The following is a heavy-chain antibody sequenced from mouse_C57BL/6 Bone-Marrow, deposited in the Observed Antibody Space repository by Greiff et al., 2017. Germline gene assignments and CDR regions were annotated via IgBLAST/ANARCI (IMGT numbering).Heavy chain of an antibody. D-gene: IGHD1-1*01. CDR1: GFTFSDYG. V-gene: IGHV5-15*01. CDR3: ARQPTVVGDY. J-gene: IGHJ2*01. Sequence: EVKLVESGGGLVQPGGSLILSCAASGFTFSDYGLAWGRQAPRKGPEWVAFISNLAYSIFSADTVTGRFTISRENAKNTLDLEMSSLRAEDTAIYYCARQPTVVGDYWGQGTTLTVSS. CDR2: ISNLAYSI.